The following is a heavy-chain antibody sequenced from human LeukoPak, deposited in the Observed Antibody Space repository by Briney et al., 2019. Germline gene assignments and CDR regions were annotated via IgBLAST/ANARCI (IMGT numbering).Heavy chain of an antibody. CDR1: GFTFSSYA. J-gene: IGHJ1*01. V-gene: IGHV3-23*01. Sequence: GGTLRLSCAASGFTFSSYAMSWVRQAPGKGLEWVSGISGSGGSTNYADSVKGRFTISRDNSKNTLYLQMNSLRAEDTAVYYCAKNIPPYQLLRRYFQHWGQGTLVTVSS. D-gene: IGHD2-2*01. CDR2: ISGSGGST. CDR3: AKNIPPYQLLRRYFQH.